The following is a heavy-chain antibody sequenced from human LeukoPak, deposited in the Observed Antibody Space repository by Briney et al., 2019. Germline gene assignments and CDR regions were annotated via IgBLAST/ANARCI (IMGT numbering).Heavy chain of an antibody. Sequence: GGSLRLSCAASGFTFSSYAMHWVRQAPGKGLVWVAVLSYDGSNKYYGVSVKGRFTISRDNTKNTLYLQMNSLRAEGTAVYDCASPLENPVLDYWGQGTLVTVSS. CDR1: GFTFSSYA. V-gene: IGHV3-30*04. CDR2: LSYDGSNK. J-gene: IGHJ4*02. CDR3: ASPLENPVLDY.